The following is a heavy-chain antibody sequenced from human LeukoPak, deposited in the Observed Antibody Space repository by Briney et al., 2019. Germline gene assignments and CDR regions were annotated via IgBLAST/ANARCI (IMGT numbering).Heavy chain of an antibody. CDR2: IYPGDSDT. V-gene: IGHV5-51*01. Sequence: GESLKISCKGSGYSFTSYWIGWVRQMPGKGLEWMGIIYPGDSDTRYSPSFQGQVTISADKSISTAYLQWSSLKALDTAMYYCARHPDCSSTSCYVGDGWFDPWGQGTLVTVSS. CDR1: GYSFTSYW. D-gene: IGHD2-2*01. J-gene: IGHJ5*02. CDR3: ARHPDCSSTSCYVGDGWFDP.